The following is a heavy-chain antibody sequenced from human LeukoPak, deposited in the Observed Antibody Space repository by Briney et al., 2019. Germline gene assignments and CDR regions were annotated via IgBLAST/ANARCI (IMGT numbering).Heavy chain of an antibody. CDR3: GVVAATIGYYGMDV. V-gene: IGHV3-30*03. CDR1: GFTFSSYG. CDR2: ISYDGSNK. D-gene: IGHD2-15*01. J-gene: IGHJ6*02. Sequence: PGGSLRLSCAASGFTFSSYGMHWVRQAPGKGLEWVAVISYDGSNKYYADSVKGRFTISRDNSKNTLYLQMNSLRAEDTAVYYCGVVAATIGYYGMDVWGQGTTVTVSS.